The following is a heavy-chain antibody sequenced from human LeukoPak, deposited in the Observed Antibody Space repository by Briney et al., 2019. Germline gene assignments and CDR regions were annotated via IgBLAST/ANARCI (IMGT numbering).Heavy chain of an antibody. J-gene: IGHJ4*02. V-gene: IGHV4-34*01. CDR3: ARGHYDFWSGQLQFDY. Sequence: SETLSLTCAVYGGSFSGYYWSWIRQPPGKGLEWIGEINHSGSTNYNPSLKSRVTISVDTSKNQFSLKLSSVTAADTAVYYCARGHYDFWSGQLQFDYWGQGTLVTVSS. CDR2: INHSGST. D-gene: IGHD3-3*01. CDR1: GGSFSGYY.